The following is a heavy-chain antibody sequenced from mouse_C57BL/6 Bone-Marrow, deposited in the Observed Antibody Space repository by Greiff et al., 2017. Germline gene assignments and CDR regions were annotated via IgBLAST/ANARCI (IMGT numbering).Heavy chain of an antibody. Sequence: VKLQESGAELVRPGASVKLSCKASGYTFTNYYINWVKQRPGQGLEWIARIYPGSGNTYYNEKFKGKATLTAEKSSSTAYMQLSSLTSEDSAVYFCASSITTVVADYWGQGTTLTVSS. D-gene: IGHD1-1*01. CDR2: IYPGSGNT. J-gene: IGHJ2*01. V-gene: IGHV1-76*01. CDR3: ASSITTVVADY. CDR1: GYTFTNYY.